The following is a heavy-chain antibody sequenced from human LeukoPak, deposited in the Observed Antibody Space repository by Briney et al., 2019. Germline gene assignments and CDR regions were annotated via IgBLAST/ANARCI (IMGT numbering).Heavy chain of an antibody. V-gene: IGHV1-3*02. CDR2: SNAGNGNT. D-gene: IGHD3-9*01. J-gene: IGHJ3*02. Sequence: ASVKVSCKASGYTFTSYAMHWVRQAPGQRLEWMGWSNAGNGNTKYSQEFQGRVTMTTDTSTSTAYMELRSLRSDDTAVYYCARDITDILTGQDAFDIWGQGTMVTVSS. CDR1: GYTFTSYA. CDR3: ARDITDILTGQDAFDI.